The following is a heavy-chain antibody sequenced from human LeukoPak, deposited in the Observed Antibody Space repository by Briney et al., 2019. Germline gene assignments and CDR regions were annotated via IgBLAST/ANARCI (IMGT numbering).Heavy chain of an antibody. CDR2: INPSGGST. V-gene: IGHV1-46*01. J-gene: IGHJ4*02. D-gene: IGHD3-9*01. CDR1: GYTFTSYY. Sequence: ASVKVTCKASGYTFTSYYMHWVRQAPGQGLEWMGIINPSGGSTSYAQKFQGRVTMTRDTSTSTVYMELSSLRSEDTAVYYCASNDILTGYYHGLDYWVQETLVTVSS. CDR3: ASNDILTGYYHGLDY.